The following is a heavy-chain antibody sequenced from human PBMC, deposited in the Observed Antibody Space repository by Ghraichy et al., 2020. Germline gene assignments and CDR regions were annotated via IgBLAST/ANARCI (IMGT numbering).Heavy chain of an antibody. CDR2: IHPSGIT. D-gene: IGHD1-26*01. CDR3: SRGHDADKVGSL. J-gene: IGHJ1*01. V-gene: IGHV4-34*01. CDR1: GGSFGDYY. Sequence: SETLSLTCAILGGSFGDYYWTWIRQSPGRGLEWIGEIHPSGITHYNPSLASRLTISKDTSKTQFSLKLTSLSGAATAFYYLSRGHDADKVGSLWGQGTLVTVSS.